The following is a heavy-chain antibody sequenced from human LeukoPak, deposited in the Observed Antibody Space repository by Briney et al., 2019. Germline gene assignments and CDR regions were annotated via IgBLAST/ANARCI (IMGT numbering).Heavy chain of an antibody. D-gene: IGHD5-24*01. J-gene: IGHJ4*02. Sequence: GGSLRLSCAASGFIVSSNYMSWVRQAPGKGLEWVSVMYAGGSTYYADSVKGRFTISRDKSKNTLYLQMNSLRADDTAVYYCARARDGIADYWGQGTLVTVSS. CDR1: GFIVSSNY. V-gene: IGHV3-53*01. CDR3: ARARDGIADY. CDR2: MYAGGST.